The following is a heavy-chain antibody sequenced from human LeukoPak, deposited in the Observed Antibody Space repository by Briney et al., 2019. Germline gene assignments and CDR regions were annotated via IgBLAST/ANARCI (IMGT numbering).Heavy chain of an antibody. CDR2: IYASGS. D-gene: IGHD2/OR15-2a*01. J-gene: IGHJ4*02. Sequence: PSQTLSLTCTVSGGSLSLGSYYWSWIRQPAGKGLEWIGRIYASGSTDYNPSHYNPSLRSRVTISVDTSKSQFSLKLSSLTAADTAVYYCARDLSYYGTYYFDYWGQGTLVTVSS. CDR1: GGSLSLGSYY. V-gene: IGHV4-61*02. CDR3: ARDLSYYGTYYFDY.